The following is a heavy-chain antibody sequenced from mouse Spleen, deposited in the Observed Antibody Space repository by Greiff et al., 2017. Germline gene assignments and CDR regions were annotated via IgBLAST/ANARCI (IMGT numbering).Heavy chain of an antibody. D-gene: IGHD2-3*01. CDR3: ARTWDGYSYFDY. J-gene: IGHJ2*01. CDR2: IYPRSGNT. Sequence: VKLVESGAELARPGASVKLSCKASGYTFTSYGISWVKQRTGQGLEWIGEIYPRSGNTYYNEKFKGKATLTADKSSSTAYMELRSLTSEDSAVYFCARTWDGYSYFDYWGQGTTLTVSS. V-gene: IGHV1-81*01. CDR1: GYTFTSYG.